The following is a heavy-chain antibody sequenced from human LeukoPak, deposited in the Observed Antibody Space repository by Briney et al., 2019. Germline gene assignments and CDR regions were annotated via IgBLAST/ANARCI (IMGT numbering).Heavy chain of an antibody. Sequence: SETLSLTCTVSGGSISSSSYYWGWIRQPPGKGLEWIGSIYYSGSTYYNPSLKSRVTISVDTSKNQFSLKLSSVTAADTAVYYCASEQQLADYYYGMDVWGQGTTVTVSS. CDR1: GGSISSSSYY. CDR3: ASEQQLADYYYGMDV. D-gene: IGHD6-13*01. V-gene: IGHV4-39*07. CDR2: IYYSGST. J-gene: IGHJ6*02.